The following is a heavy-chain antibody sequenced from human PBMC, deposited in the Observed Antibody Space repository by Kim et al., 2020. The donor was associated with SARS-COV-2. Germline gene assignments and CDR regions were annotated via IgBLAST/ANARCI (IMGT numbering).Heavy chain of an antibody. J-gene: IGHJ4*02. CDR3: ARGVWAAADDFDY. Sequence: YAVSVKSRITINPATSKNQFSLQLNSVTPEDTAVYYCARGVWAAADDFDYWGQGTLVTVSS. D-gene: IGHD6-13*01. V-gene: IGHV6-1*01.